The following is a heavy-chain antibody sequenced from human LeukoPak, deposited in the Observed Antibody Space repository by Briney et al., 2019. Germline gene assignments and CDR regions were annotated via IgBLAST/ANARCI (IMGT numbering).Heavy chain of an antibody. V-gene: IGHV7-4-1*02. D-gene: IGHD4-17*01. CDR2: INTNTGNP. CDR1: GYTFTSYA. J-gene: IGHJ6*02. Sequence: ASVKVSCKASGYTFTSYAMNWVRQAPGQGLEWMGWINTNTGNPTYAQGFTGRFVFSLDTSVSTAYLQISSLKAEDTAVYYCARGGRMTTVTTLVVDGMDVWGQGTTVTVSS. CDR3: ARGGRMTTVTTLVVDGMDV.